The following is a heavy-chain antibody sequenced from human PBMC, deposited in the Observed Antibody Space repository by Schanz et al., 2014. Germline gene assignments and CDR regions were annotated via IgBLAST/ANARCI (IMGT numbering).Heavy chain of an antibody. V-gene: IGHV1-46*01. CDR3: ASGEARVTSSGVVIVPMNV. J-gene: IGHJ6*03. D-gene: IGHD3-3*01. Sequence: QLMQSGSEVRKPGVSVKVSCKASGYTFTTYYIHWVRQAPGQGLEWMGKINPSGGSTSYAQKFQGRVTMTRDTSTSIVYMELSSLRSEDTAVFFCASGEARVTSSGVVIVPMNVWGKGTTVIVSS. CDR2: INPSGGST. CDR1: GYTFTTYY.